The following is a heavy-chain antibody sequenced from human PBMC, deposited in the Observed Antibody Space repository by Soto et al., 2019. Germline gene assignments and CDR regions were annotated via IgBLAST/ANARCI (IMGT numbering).Heavy chain of an antibody. V-gene: IGHV1-58*01. D-gene: IGHD3-22*01. CDR2: IVVGSGNT. CDR3: AAAFSAPITMIVVPPVG. Sequence: SVKVSCKASGFTFTSSALQGVRQARGQRLEWIGWIVVGSGNTNYAQKFQERVTITRDMSTSTVYMELSSLRSEDTAVYYCAAAFSAPITMIVVPPVGWGQGTMVTVSS. J-gene: IGHJ3*01. CDR1: GFTFTSSA.